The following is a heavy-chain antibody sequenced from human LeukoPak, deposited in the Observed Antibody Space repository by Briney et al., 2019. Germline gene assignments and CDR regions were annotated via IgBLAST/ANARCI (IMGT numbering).Heavy chain of an antibody. CDR1: GFTFSSYW. V-gene: IGHV3-7*01. J-gene: IGHJ5*02. D-gene: IGHD6-6*01. CDR2: IKQDGSEK. CDR3: ARGGYSSSSSFADP. Sequence: GGSLRLSCAASGFTFSSYWMSWVRQAPGKGLEWVANIKQDGSEKYYVDAVKGRFTISRDNAKNSLYLQMNSLRAEDTAVYYCARGGYSSSSSFADPWGQGTLVTASS.